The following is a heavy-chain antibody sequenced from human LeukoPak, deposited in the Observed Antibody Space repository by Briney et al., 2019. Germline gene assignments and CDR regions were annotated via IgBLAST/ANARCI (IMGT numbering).Heavy chain of an antibody. Sequence: GASVKVSCKASGYTFTSYYMHWVRQAPGQGLEWMGIINPSGGSTSYAQKFQGRVTMTRDTSTSTVYMELSSLRSEDTAVYYCARSIVGATYYYYGMDVWGQGTTVTVSS. CDR2: INPSGGST. J-gene: IGHJ6*02. V-gene: IGHV1-46*01. D-gene: IGHD1-26*01. CDR3: ARSIVGATYYYYGMDV. CDR1: GYTFTSYY.